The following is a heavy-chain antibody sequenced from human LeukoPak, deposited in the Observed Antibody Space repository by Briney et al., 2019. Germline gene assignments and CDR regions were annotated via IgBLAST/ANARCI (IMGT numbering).Heavy chain of an antibody. CDR3: NWNYVSRSFTEDY. V-gene: IGHV3-33*01. CDR2: IWYDGSNK. D-gene: IGHD1-7*01. J-gene: IGHJ4*02. Sequence: GGSLRLSCAASGFTFSSYGMHWVRQAPGKGLEWVAVIWYDGSNKYYAGSVKGRFTISRDNSKNTLYLQMNSLRAEDTAVYYCNWNYVSRSFTEDYWGQGTLVTVSS. CDR1: GFTFSSYG.